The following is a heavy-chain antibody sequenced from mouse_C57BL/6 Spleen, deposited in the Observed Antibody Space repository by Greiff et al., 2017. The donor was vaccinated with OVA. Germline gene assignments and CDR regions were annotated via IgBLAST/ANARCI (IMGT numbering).Heavy chain of an antibody. V-gene: IGHV1-39*01. CDR3: AVVATDYYAMDY. CDR2: INPNYGTT. CDR1: GYSFTDYN. J-gene: IGHJ4*01. Sequence: VHVKPSGPELVKPGASVKISCKASGYSFTDYNMNWVKQSNGKSLEWIGVINPNYGTTSYNQKFKGKATLTVDQSSSTAYMQLNSLTSEDSAVYYCAVVATDYYAMDYWGQGTSVTVSS. D-gene: IGHD1-1*01.